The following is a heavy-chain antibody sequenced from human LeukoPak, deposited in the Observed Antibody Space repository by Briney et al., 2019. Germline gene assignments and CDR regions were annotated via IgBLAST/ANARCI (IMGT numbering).Heavy chain of an antibody. Sequence: GGSLRLSCAASGFTFSDYYMSWIRQAPGKGLEWVSYISSSGSTIYYADSVKGRFTISRDNAKNSLYLQMNSLRAEDTAVYHCARRYYYGSGRNGMDVWGQGTTVTVSS. CDR3: ARRYYYGSGRNGMDV. CDR2: ISSSGSTI. J-gene: IGHJ6*02. CDR1: GFTFSDYY. D-gene: IGHD3-10*01. V-gene: IGHV3-11*01.